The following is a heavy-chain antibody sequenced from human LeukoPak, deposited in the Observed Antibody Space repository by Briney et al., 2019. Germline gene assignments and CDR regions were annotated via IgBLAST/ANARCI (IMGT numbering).Heavy chain of an antibody. V-gene: IGHV4-38-2*02. D-gene: IGHD6-19*01. CDR1: GYSISSGYY. Sequence: PSETLSLTCTVSGYSISSGYYWGWIRQPPGKGLEWIGSIYHSGSTYYNPSLKSRVTISVDTSKNQFSLKLSSVTAADTAVYYCARDQRWVAVAAHFDYWGQGTLVTVSS. CDR2: IYHSGST. J-gene: IGHJ4*02. CDR3: ARDQRWVAVAAHFDY.